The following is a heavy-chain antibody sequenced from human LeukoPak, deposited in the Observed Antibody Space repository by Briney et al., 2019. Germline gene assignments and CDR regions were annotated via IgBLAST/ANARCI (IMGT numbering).Heavy chain of an antibody. V-gene: IGHV4-59*12. CDR3: ARATAVAGQIYYFDY. CDR2: IYYSGST. CDR1: GGSMRNYY. J-gene: IGHJ4*02. Sequence: SETLSLTCTVSGGSMRNYYWNWIRQPPGKGLEWIGYIYYSGSTNYNPSLESRVTISVDTSRNQFSLKLSSVTAADTAVYYCARATAVAGQIYYFDYWGQGTLVTVSS. D-gene: IGHD6-19*01.